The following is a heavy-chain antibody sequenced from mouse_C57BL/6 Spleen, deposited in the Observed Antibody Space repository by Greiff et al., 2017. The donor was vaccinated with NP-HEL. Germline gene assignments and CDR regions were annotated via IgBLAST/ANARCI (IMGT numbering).Heavy chain of an antibody. D-gene: IGHD1-3*01. CDR2: INPSSGYT. CDR3: ARRGSGSLDY. Sequence: QVQLQQSGAELARPGASVKMSCKASGYTFTSYTMHWVKQRPGQGLEWIGYINPSSGYTKYNQKFKDKATLTADKSSSTAYMQLSSLTSEDAAVYYCARRGSGSLDYWGQGTTLTVSS. V-gene: IGHV1-4*01. CDR1: GYTFTSYT. J-gene: IGHJ2*01.